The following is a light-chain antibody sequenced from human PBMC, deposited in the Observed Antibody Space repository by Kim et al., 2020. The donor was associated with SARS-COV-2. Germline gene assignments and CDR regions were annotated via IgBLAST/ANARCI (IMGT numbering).Light chain of an antibody. CDR2: AAS. Sequence: EFVLTQSPGTLSLSPGERATLSCGASQSVASNYLAWYQQEPGQPPSLLIYAASNRATGIPDRFSSRWSGTDFSPTISTVEPEDFLVYYYRQYGRPPPTFGQGTEVEIK. CDR3: RQYGRPPPT. V-gene: IGKV3-20*01. J-gene: IGKJ1*01. CDR1: QSVASNY.